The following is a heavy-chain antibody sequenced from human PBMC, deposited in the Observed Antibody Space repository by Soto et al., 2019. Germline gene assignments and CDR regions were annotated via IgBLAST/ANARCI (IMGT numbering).Heavy chain of an antibody. D-gene: IGHD4-4*01. V-gene: IGHV4-59*01. J-gene: IGHJ6*02. CDR2: IYYSGST. CDR3: AREHLFTVTTRFYYYGMDV. Sequence: SETLSLTCTVSGGSISSYYWSWIRQPPGKGLEWIGYIYYSGSTNYNPSLKSRVTISVDTSKNQFSLKLSSVTAADTAVYYCAREHLFTVTTRFYYYGMDVWGQGTTVTSP. CDR1: GGSISSYY.